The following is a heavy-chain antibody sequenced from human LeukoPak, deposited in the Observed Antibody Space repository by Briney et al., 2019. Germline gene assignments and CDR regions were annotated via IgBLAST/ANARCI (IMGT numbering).Heavy chain of an antibody. CDR1: GFTVSSNY. Sequence: GGSLRLSCAASGFTVSSNYMSWVRQAPGKGLEWVSVIYSGGSTYYADSVKGRFTISRDNSKNTLYLQMNSLRAEDTAVYYCARDHGATYGSGSYSDAFDIWGQETMVTVSS. V-gene: IGHV3-53*01. CDR3: ARDHGATYGSGSYSDAFDI. D-gene: IGHD3-10*01. CDR2: IYSGGST. J-gene: IGHJ3*02.